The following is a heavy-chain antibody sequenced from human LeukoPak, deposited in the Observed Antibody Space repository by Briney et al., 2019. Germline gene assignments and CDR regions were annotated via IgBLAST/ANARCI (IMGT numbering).Heavy chain of an antibody. CDR1: GYTFTSYG. V-gene: IGHV1-18*01. J-gene: IGHJ6*02. CDR3: ARIFPGAMGYYYYGMGV. CDR2: ISAYNGNT. D-gene: IGHD2-2*01. Sequence: GASVKVSCKASGYTFTSYGISWVRQAPGQGLEWMGWISAYNGNTNYAQKLQGRVTMTTDTSTSTAYMELRSLRSDDTAVYYCARIFPGAMGYYYYGMGVWGQGTTVTVSS.